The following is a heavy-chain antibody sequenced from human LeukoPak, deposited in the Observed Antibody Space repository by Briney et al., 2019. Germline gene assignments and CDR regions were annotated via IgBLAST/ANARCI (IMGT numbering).Heavy chain of an antibody. D-gene: IGHD2-15*01. Sequence: SETLSLTCAVYGGSFSGYYWSWIRQPPGKGLEWIGEINHSGSTNFNPSLKSRVTISLDTSENQFSLKLSSVTAADTAVYYCARRWPYCSGGSCYWYFDLWGRGTLVTASS. V-gene: IGHV4-34*01. J-gene: IGHJ2*01. CDR2: INHSGST. CDR1: GGSFSGYY. CDR3: ARRWPYCSGGSCYWYFDL.